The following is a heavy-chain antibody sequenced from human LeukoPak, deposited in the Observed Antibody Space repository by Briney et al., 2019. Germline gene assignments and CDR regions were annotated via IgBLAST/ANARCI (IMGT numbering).Heavy chain of an antibody. J-gene: IGHJ4*02. CDR1: GGSISSYY. CDR2: IYYSGST. CDR3: ARLAGDGIVGAFPFDY. V-gene: IGHV4-59*01. Sequence: SETLSLTCTVSGGSISSYYWSWIRQPPGKGLEWIGYIYYSGSTNYNPSLKSRVTISVDTSKNQFSLKLSSVTAADTAVYYCARLAGDGIVGAFPFDYWGQGTLVTVSS. D-gene: IGHD1-26*01.